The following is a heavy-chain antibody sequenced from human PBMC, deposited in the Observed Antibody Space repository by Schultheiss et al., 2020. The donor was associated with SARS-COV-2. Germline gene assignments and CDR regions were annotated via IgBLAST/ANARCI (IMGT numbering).Heavy chain of an antibody. J-gene: IGHJ6*02. CDR3: ARGVHGVVPGPLGLGPWYYYYGVDV. Sequence: SQTLSLTCTVSGGSISSGDYYWSWVRQPPGKGLEWIGYIYYSGSTNYNPSLKSRVTISVDTSKNQFSLNLSSVTAADTAVYYCARGVHGVVPGPLGLGPWYYYYGVDVWGQGTTVTVSS. CDR1: GGSISSGDYY. V-gene: IGHV4-61*08. CDR2: IYYSGST. D-gene: IGHD2-2*01.